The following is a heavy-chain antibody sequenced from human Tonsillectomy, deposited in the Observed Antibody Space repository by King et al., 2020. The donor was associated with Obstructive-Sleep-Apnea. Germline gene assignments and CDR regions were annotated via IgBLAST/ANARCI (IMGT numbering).Heavy chain of an antibody. D-gene: IGHD3-10*01. CDR2: IYPGDSDT. J-gene: IGHJ3*02. V-gene: IGHV5-51*01. Sequence: QLVQSGAEAKKPGESLRISCRGSGVSVSRHGIAWVRQMPGKGLEWMGSIYPGDSDTRYSPTFRGQVVISVDRSTSTTYWRWDNLRASETAIFYCARQQRHAAGTDYPDACLYIWGQGTKVTVSS. CDR1: GVSVSRHG. CDR3: ARQQRHAAGTDYPDACLYI.